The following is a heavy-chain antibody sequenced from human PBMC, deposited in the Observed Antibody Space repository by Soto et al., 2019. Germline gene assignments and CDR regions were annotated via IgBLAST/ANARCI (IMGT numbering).Heavy chain of an antibody. CDR3: ARHVPYLSDTSPCAYGMDV. Sequence: QVQLQESGPGLVKPSETLSLTCTVSGGSISSYYWSWIRQPPGKGLEWIGYIYYSGSTNYNPSLKSRVTISVDTSKNQFSLKLSSVAAADTAVYYCARHVPYLSDTSPCAYGMDVWGQGTTVTVSS. V-gene: IGHV4-59*08. D-gene: IGHD2-2*01. J-gene: IGHJ6*02. CDR2: IYYSGST. CDR1: GGSISSYY.